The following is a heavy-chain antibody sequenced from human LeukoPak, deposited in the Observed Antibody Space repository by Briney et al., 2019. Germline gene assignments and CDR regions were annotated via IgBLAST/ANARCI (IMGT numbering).Heavy chain of an antibody. CDR1: GFTFSSYA. J-gene: IGHJ4*02. CDR3: ARAPVLRYFDWFPKPLYFDY. CDR2: ISGSGGST. Sequence: GGSLRLSCAASGFTFSSYAMNWVRQAPGKGLEWVSAISGSGGSTYYADSVKGRFTISRDNSKNTLYLQMNSLRAEDTAVYYCARAPVLRYFDWFPKPLYFDYWGQGTLVTVSS. D-gene: IGHD3-9*01. V-gene: IGHV3-23*01.